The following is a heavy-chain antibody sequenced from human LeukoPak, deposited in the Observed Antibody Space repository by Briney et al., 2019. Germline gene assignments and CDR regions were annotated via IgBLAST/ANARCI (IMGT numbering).Heavy chain of an antibody. CDR2: IYYSGST. J-gene: IGHJ4*02. CDR1: GGSISSGDYY. V-gene: IGHV4-30-4*01. D-gene: IGHD3-22*01. CDR3: ARGLRDIRYDSSGGPYYFDY. Sequence: PSQTLSLTCTVSGGSISSGDYYWSWIRQPPGKGLEWIGYIYYSGSTYYNPSLKSRVTISVDTSKNQFSLKLSSVTAADTAVYYCARGLRDIRYDSSGGPYYFDYWGQGTLVTVSS.